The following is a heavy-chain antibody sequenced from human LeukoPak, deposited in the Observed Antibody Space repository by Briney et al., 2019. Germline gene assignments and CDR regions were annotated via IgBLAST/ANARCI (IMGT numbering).Heavy chain of an antibody. CDR1: GYTFTGYY. CDR2: ISAYNGNT. V-gene: IGHV1-18*04. Sequence: GASVKVSCKASGYTFTGYYMHWVRQAPGQGLEWMGWISAYNGNTNYAQKLQGRVTMTTDTSTSTAYMELRSLRSDDTAVYYCARREGDTAMVTVAFDIWGQGTMVTVSS. D-gene: IGHD5-18*01. CDR3: ARREGDTAMVTVAFDI. J-gene: IGHJ3*02.